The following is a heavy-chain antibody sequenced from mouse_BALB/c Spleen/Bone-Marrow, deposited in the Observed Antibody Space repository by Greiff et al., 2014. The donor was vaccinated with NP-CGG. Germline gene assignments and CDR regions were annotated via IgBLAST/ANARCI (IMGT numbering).Heavy chain of an antibody. CDR1: GFSLTSYD. V-gene: IGHV2-9-2*01. Sequence: VQLVESGPGLVAPSRSLSITCTVSGFSLTSYDISWIRQPPGKGLEWLGVIWTGGGTNYNSAFMSRPSISKDNSKSQVFLKMNSLQTDDTAIYYCVRVFDYWGQGTTLTVSS. CDR3: VRVFDY. CDR2: IWTGGGT. J-gene: IGHJ2*01.